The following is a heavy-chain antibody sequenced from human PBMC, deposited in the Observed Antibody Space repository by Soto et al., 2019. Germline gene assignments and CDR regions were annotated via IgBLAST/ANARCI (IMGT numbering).Heavy chain of an antibody. CDR1: GYTFTNYY. J-gene: IGHJ4*02. D-gene: IGHD6-6*01. CDR3: ARGGNIAARPLDY. V-gene: IGHV1-46*01. CDR2: INPSGGGT. Sequence: QVQLVQSGAEVRKPGASVKVSCKASGYTFTNYYMHWVRQAPGQGLEWMGIINPSGGGTNYAQKFQGRVTMTWDTSTSILYMELSSLRSDDTAVYYCARGGNIAARPLDYWGQGTLVTVSS.